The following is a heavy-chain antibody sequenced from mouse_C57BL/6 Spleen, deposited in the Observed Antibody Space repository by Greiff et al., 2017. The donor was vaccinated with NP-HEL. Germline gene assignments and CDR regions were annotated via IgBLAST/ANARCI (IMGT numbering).Heavy chain of an antibody. J-gene: IGHJ4*01. CDR2: ISSGSSTI. CDR3: ARGSSYGGFYAMDY. V-gene: IGHV5-17*01. D-gene: IGHD1-1*01. Sequence: EVKVVESGGGLVKPGGSLKLSCAASGFTFSDYGMHWVRQAPEKGLEWVAYISSGSSTIYYADTVKGRFTISRDNAKNTLFLQMTSLRSEDTAMYYCARGSSYGGFYAMDYWGQGTSVTVSS. CDR1: GFTFSDYG.